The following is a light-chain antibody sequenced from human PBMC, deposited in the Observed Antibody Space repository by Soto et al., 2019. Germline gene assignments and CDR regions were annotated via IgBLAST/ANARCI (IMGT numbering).Light chain of an antibody. Sequence: DIQLTQSPSSLSPSVGYRVTITCRVSQNINNYLNWYQQKPGRAPKLLIYDASNLEAGVPSRFRGSGSGTDFTFTISRLQPEDIATYYCQQYENLPTFGQGTRLEIK. CDR3: QQYENLPT. V-gene: IGKV1-33*01. CDR2: DAS. J-gene: IGKJ5*01. CDR1: QNINNY.